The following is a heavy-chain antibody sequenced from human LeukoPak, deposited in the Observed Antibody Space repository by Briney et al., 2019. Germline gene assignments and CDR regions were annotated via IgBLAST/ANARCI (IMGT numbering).Heavy chain of an antibody. V-gene: IGHV3-74*01. Sequence: GGSLRLSCAASGFTFSSYWMHWVRQAPGMGLMWVSRVNTDGSHTNYADSVKGRFTISRDNAKNALYLQMNSLRAEDTAIYYCARGDLTFWGFPHWGQGALVTVSS. D-gene: IGHD7-27*01. J-gene: IGHJ4*02. CDR2: VNTDGSHT. CDR1: GFTFSSYW. CDR3: ARGDLTFWGFPH.